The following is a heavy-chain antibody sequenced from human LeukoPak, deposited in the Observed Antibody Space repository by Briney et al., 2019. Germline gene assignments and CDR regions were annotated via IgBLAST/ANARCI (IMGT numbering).Heavy chain of an antibody. Sequence: PGGSLRLSCAASGFTFSSYNMNWVRQAPGKGLEWVSSISSSSSYIYYADSVKGRFTISRDDAKNSLYLQMNSLRAEDTAVYYCARESAAKDLYYYYGMDVWGQGTTVTVSS. CDR2: ISSSSSYI. D-gene: IGHD2-15*01. J-gene: IGHJ6*02. CDR3: ARESAAKDLYYYYGMDV. V-gene: IGHV3-21*06. CDR1: GFTFSSYN.